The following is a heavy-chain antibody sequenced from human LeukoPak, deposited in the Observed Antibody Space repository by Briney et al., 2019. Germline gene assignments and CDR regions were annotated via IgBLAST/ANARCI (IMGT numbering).Heavy chain of an antibody. Sequence: GXGLXXIGEINHSGSTNYNPSLKSRVTISVDTSKNQFSLKLSSVTAADTAVYYCARLRITMVRGVIIMAFDYWGQGTLVTVSS. CDR3: ARLRITMVRGVIIMAFDY. J-gene: IGHJ4*02. CDR2: INHSGST. D-gene: IGHD3-10*01. V-gene: IGHV4-34*01.